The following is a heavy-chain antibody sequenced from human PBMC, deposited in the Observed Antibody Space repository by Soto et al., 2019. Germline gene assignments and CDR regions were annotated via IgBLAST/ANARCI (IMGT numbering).Heavy chain of an antibody. CDR2: IYYSGST. CDR1: GGSISSYY. J-gene: IGHJ4*02. D-gene: IGHD3-22*01. CDR3: ARGLSYYDNSLDY. V-gene: IGHV4-59*12. Sequence: SETLSLTCTVSGGSISSYYCSCIRQPPGKGLEWIGYIYYSGSTNYNPSLKSRVTISVDTSKNQFSLKLSSVTAADTAVYYWARGLSYYDNSLDYWGQGTLVTVSS.